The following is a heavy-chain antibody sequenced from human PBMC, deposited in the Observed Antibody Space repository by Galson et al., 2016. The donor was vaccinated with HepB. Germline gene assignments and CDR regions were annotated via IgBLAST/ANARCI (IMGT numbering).Heavy chain of an antibody. Sequence: SLRLSCAASGFALNTFGMHWVRQAPGKGLEWVAGLSYDGNDRYYSDSVKGRFTISRDNSKNTLSLDMSGLRPEDAAVYYCAKDGGSSSTYPFDHWGLGTLVVVSS. J-gene: IGHJ4*02. CDR3: AKDGGSSSTYPFDH. CDR2: LSYDGNDR. CDR1: GFALNTFG. V-gene: IGHV3-30*18. D-gene: IGHD1-26*01.